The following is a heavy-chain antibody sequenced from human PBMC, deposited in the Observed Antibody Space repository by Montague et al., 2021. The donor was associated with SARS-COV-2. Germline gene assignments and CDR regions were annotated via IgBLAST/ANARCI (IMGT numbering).Heavy chain of an antibody. V-gene: IGHV4-59*12. CDR3: ARDPINRITIFGVVTRGWYFDL. J-gene: IGHJ2*01. Sequence: SETLSLTCTVSGGSISSYYWSWIRQPPGKGLEWIGYIYYSGSTNYNPSLKSRVTISVDTSKNQFSLKLSSVTAADTAVYYCARDPINRITIFGVVTRGWYFDLWGRGTLVTVSS. CDR1: GGSISSYY. D-gene: IGHD3-3*01. CDR2: IYYSGST.